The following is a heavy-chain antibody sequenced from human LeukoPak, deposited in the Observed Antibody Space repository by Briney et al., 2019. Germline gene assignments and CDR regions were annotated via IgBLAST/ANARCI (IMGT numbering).Heavy chain of an antibody. V-gene: IGHV3-11*01. CDR1: GFSISDYY. Sequence: GGSLRLSCDASGFSISDYYMSWIRQSPGKGLEWISYITSGGASTNYADSVKGRFTISRDKAKNSVALQLNSLRAEDTAVYYCTRQRRGTYYAFDSWGQGTLVTVSS. J-gene: IGHJ4*02. CDR2: ITSGGAST. D-gene: IGHD3-16*01. CDR3: TRQRRGTYYAFDS.